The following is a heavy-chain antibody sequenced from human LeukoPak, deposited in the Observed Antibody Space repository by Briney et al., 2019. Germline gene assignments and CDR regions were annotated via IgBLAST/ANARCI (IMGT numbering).Heavy chain of an antibody. V-gene: IGHV1-69*13. D-gene: IGHD5-18*01. CDR3: ARGSSGTAMVLYFDY. CDR2: IIPIFGTA. Sequence: SVKVSCKASGGTFSSYAISWVRQAPGQGLEWMGGIIPIFGTANYAQKFQGGVTITADESTSTAYMELSSLRSEDTAVYYCARGSSGTAMVLYFDYWGQGTLVTVSS. CDR1: GGTFSSYA. J-gene: IGHJ4*02.